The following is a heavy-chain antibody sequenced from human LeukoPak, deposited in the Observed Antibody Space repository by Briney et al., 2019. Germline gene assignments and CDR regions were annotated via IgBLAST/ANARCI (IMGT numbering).Heavy chain of an antibody. Sequence: SVKVSCKASGGTFSSHAISWVRQAPGQGLEWMGGIIPIFGTANYAQKFQGRVTITADESTSTAYMELSSLRSEDTAVYYCARGANYYGSGNNWFDPWGQGTLVTVSS. CDR1: GGTFSSHA. CDR3: ARGANYYGSGNNWFDP. CDR2: IIPIFGTA. D-gene: IGHD3-10*01. J-gene: IGHJ5*02. V-gene: IGHV1-69*13.